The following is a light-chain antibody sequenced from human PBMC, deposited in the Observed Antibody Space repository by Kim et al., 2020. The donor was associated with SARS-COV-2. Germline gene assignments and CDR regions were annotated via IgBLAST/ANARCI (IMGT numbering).Light chain of an antibody. CDR3: QAWDSSNVI. V-gene: IGLV3-1*01. J-gene: IGLJ2*01. CDR1: KLGNKY. CDR2: KDT. Sequence: SYELTQPPSVSVSPGQTASITCSGDKLGNKYVCWYQQKAGQSPDLVIYKDTKRPSGIPERFSGSNSGNTATLTISGTQAMDEADYYCQAWDSSNVIFGGGTKLTVL.